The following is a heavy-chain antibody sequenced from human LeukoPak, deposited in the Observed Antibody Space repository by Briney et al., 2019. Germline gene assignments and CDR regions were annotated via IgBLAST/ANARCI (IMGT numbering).Heavy chain of an antibody. CDR3: ARREVWFGEFYNYFDY. Sequence: PSETLSLTCTVSGGSISSSNYYWGWIRQPPGKGLEWIGSIYYSGNTYYNSSLKSRVTISVDTSKNHFSLNLNSVTAADTAVYYCARREVWFGEFYNYFDYWGQGTLVTVSS. CDR2: IYYSGNT. J-gene: IGHJ4*02. D-gene: IGHD3-10*01. V-gene: IGHV4-39*02. CDR1: GGSISSSNYY.